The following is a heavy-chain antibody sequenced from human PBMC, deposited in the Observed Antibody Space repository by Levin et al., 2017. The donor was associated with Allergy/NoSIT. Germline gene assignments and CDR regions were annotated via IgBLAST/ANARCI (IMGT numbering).Heavy chain of an antibody. J-gene: IGHJ6*02. CDR1: GGSVSSDNYY. D-gene: IGHD3-16*01. CDR3: ARDRIIFGGANYGLDV. Sequence: SETLSLTCTVSGGSVSSDNYYWSWIRQPPGKGLEWIGYIFHSGSTKYNPSLKSRVTISVDTSKNHFSLRLSSVTAADTAVYYCARDRIIFGGANYGLDVWGQGTTVTVSS. CDR2: IFHSGST. V-gene: IGHV4-61*03.